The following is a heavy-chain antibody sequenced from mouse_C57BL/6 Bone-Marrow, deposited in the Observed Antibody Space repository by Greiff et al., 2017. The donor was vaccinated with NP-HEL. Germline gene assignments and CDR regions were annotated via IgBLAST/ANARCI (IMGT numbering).Heavy chain of an antibody. D-gene: IGHD2-4*01. CDR3: ARLGLREPDYAMDY. J-gene: IGHJ4*01. CDR2: IYPGSGNT. CDR1: GYSFTSYY. Sequence: QVQLQQSGPELVKPGASVKISCKASGYSFTSYYIHWVKQRPGQGLEWIGRIYPGSGNTKYNEKFKGKATLTADKSSSTAYMQLSSLSSEDSAVYYCARLGLREPDYAMDYWGQGTSVTVSS. V-gene: IGHV1-66*01.